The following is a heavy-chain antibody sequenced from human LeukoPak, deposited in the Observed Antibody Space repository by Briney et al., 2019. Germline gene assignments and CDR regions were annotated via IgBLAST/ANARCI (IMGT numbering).Heavy chain of an antibody. CDR1: GGSISSSSYY. J-gene: IGHJ4*02. Sequence: SETLSLTCTVSGGSISSSSYYWGWIRQPPGKGLEWIGSIYYSGSTNYNPSLKSRVTISVDKSKNQFSLKLSSVTAADTAVYYCARGREFFFDYWGQGTLVTVSS. D-gene: IGHD3-10*01. V-gene: IGHV4-39*07. CDR2: IYYSGST. CDR3: ARGREFFFDY.